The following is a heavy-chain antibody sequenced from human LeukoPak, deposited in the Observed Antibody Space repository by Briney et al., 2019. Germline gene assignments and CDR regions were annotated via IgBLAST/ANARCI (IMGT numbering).Heavy chain of an antibody. CDR2: MNPNSGNT. D-gene: IGHD1-14*01. V-gene: IGHV1-8*01. CDR1: GCTFTSYD. Sequence: ASVRLSCKASGCTFTSYDSNWVRQATGQGLEWMGWMNPNSGNTGYAQKFQGRVTMTRNTSISTAYMELSSLRSEDTAVYYCASSKDRDAFDIWGQGTMVTVSS. CDR3: ASSKDRDAFDI. J-gene: IGHJ3*02.